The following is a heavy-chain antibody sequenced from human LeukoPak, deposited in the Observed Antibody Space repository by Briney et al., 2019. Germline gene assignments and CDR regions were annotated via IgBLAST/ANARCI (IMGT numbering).Heavy chain of an antibody. CDR3: ARLRSPVTILYYFDC. Sequence: PSETLSLTCTVSGGSISSSSYCWGWIRQPPGKGLEWIGSFYCSGSTYYNPSLKSRATISVDTSKNQFSLKLSSVTAADTAVYYCARLRSPVTILYYFDCWGQGTLVTVSS. CDR2: FYCSGST. CDR1: GGSISSSSYC. D-gene: IGHD4-17*01. V-gene: IGHV4-39*01. J-gene: IGHJ4*02.